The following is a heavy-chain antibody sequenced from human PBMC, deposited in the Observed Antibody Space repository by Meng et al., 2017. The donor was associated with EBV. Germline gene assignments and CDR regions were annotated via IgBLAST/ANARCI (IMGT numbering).Heavy chain of an antibody. CDR2: ISSNSIDI. Sequence: EAGRGVLEGGQFMPGESTVLSCSTSGFTLRSNSLNGVRRAPGKGLECVSSISSNSIDIYYADLVKGRFTISRDNAKNSLFLQMNSLRAEDTAVYYCARDRTSNRFDYWGQGTLVTVSS. J-gene: IGHJ4*02. V-gene: IGHV3-21*01. D-gene: IGHD2-8*01. CDR1: GFTLRSNS. CDR3: ARDRTSNRFDY.